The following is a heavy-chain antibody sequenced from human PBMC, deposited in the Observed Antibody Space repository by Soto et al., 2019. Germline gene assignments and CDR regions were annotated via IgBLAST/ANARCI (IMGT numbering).Heavy chain of an antibody. CDR1: GGSISSGGYY. CDR2: IYYSGST. CDR3: ARGSRRGYSYGYGY. V-gene: IGHV4-31*03. Sequence: QVQLQESGPGLVKPSQTLSLTCTVSGGSISSGGYYWSWIRQHPGKGLEWIGYIYYSGSTYYNPSLKSRVTISVDTSKNQFSVKLNSVTAADTAGYYCARGSRRGYSYGYGYWGQGTLVTVSS. D-gene: IGHD5-18*01. J-gene: IGHJ4*02.